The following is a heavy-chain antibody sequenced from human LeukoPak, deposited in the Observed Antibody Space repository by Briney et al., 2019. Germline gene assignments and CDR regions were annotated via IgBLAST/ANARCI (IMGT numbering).Heavy chain of an antibody. Sequence: RASVKVSCKASGYTFTVYYMHWVRQAPGQGLEWMGRINPKSGGANYAQKFQGRVTMTRDTSISTAYMELSRLTSDDTAVYYCASGSVGVVAAIYYYYGMDVWGQGTTVTVSS. CDR2: INPKSGGA. CDR1: GYTFTVYY. V-gene: IGHV1-2*06. D-gene: IGHD2-15*01. CDR3: ASGSVGVVAAIYYYYGMDV. J-gene: IGHJ6*02.